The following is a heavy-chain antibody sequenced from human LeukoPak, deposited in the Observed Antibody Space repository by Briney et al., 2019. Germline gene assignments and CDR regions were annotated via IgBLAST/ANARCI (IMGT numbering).Heavy chain of an antibody. J-gene: IGHJ5*02. CDR2: INPNSGGT. CDR1: GYTFTGYY. CDR3: ARHSYSSGWYGANGEVWFDP. Sequence: ASVKVSCKASGYTFTGYYMLWVRQAPGQGLEWMGWINPNSGGTNYAQKFQGRVTLTRDTSISTAYIELSRLRSDDTAVYYCARHSYSSGWYGANGEVWFDPWGQGTLVTVSS. D-gene: IGHD6-19*01. V-gene: IGHV1-2*02.